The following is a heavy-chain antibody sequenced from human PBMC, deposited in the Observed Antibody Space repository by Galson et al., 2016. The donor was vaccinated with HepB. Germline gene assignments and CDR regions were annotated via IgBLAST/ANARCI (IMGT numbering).Heavy chain of an antibody. CDR2: ITGTDYYT. CDR1: GFAFRTYS. D-gene: IGHD3-3*01. CDR3: ARDASGITIFGVAPFYYYGMDV. Sequence: SLRLSCAASGFAFRTYSMNWVRQTPGKGLEWVASITGTDYYTYYADSIKDRFTISRDNSKNTLYLQMNSLRAEDTAVYYCARDASGITIFGVAPFYYYGMDVWGQGTTVTVSS. J-gene: IGHJ6*02. V-gene: IGHV3-21*01.